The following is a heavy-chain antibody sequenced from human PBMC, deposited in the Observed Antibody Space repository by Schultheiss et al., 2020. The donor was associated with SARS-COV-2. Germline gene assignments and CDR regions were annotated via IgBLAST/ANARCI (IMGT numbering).Heavy chain of an antibody. CDR2: IWYDGSNK. V-gene: IGHV3-33*08. CDR1: GFTVSSNY. D-gene: IGHD5-18*01. J-gene: IGHJ6*03. CDR3: ARDSSGYSYGNHYYYYYYMDV. Sequence: GGSLRLSCAASGFTVSSNYMSWVRQAPGKGLEWVAVIWYDGSNKYYADSVKGRFTISRDNSKNTLYLQMNSLRAEDTAVYYCARDSSGYSYGNHYYYYYYMDVWGKGTTVTVSS.